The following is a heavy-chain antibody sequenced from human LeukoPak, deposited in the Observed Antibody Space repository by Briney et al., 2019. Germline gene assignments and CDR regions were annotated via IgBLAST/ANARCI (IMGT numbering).Heavy chain of an antibody. J-gene: IGHJ4*02. CDR3: ARESNTYYYGSGSYYDY. CDR2: INHSGST. V-gene: IGHV4-34*01. CDR1: GGPFSGYY. Sequence: SETLSLTCAVYGGPFSGYYWSWIRQPPGKGLEWIGEINHSGSTNYNPSLKSRVTISVDTSKNQFSLKLSSVTAADTAVYYCARESNTYYYGSGSYYDYWGQGTLVTVSS. D-gene: IGHD3-10*01.